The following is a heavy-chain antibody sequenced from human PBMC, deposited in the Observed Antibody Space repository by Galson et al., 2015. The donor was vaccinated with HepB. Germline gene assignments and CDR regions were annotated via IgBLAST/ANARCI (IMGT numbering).Heavy chain of an antibody. J-gene: IGHJ4*02. D-gene: IGHD6-19*01. Sequence: SLRLSCAASGFSFSDYHISWVRQAPGKGLEWVSYISGSGTTIFCADSVKGRFTISRDNAKNSVYLQMDSLGAEDTAVYYCVRRGIVLAGNFDYWGQGTLVTVSS. CDR3: VRRGIVLAGNFDY. CDR1: GFSFSDYH. CDR2: ISGSGTTI. V-gene: IGHV3-11*01.